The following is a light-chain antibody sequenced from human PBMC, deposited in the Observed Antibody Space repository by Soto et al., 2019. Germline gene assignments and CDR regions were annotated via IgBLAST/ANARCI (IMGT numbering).Light chain of an antibody. J-gene: IGLJ2*01. V-gene: IGLV1-44*01. Sequence: QSVLTQPPSASGTPGQRVTISCSGSNSNIGSNTVNWYQHLPGTAPKLLIHSDNQRASGVPDRLSGSKSGTSASLAISGLQSEYEANYYCASWDDRLNGPVFGGGTKLTVL. CDR1: NSNIGSNT. CDR3: ASWDDRLNGPV. CDR2: SDN.